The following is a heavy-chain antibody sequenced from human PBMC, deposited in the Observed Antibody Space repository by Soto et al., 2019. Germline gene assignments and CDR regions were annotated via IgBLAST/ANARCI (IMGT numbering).Heavy chain of an antibody. CDR2: IYYSGST. CDR1: GGSISSGGYY. Sequence: SETLSLTCTVSGGSISSGGYYWSWIRQHPGKGLEWIGYIYYSGSTYYNPSLKSRVTISVDTSKNQFSLKLSSVTAADTAVYYCARDRLHYYDSSGQPAGFDTWGQGTLVT. CDR3: ARDRLHYYDSSGQPAGFDT. D-gene: IGHD3-22*01. J-gene: IGHJ5*02. V-gene: IGHV4-31*03.